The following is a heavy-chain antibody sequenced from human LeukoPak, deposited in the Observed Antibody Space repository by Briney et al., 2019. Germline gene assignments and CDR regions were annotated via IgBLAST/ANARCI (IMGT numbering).Heavy chain of an antibody. CDR2: INSDGGST. V-gene: IGHV3-74*01. Sequence: PGGSLRLSCAASGFTFSSYWMHWVRQAPGKGLVWVSRINSDGGSTSYADSVKGRFTISRDNAKNTLYLQMNSLRAEDTAVYYCARTYYYDSSGSPGLDYWGQGTLVTVSS. CDR1: GFTFSSYW. CDR3: ARTYYYDSSGSPGLDY. D-gene: IGHD3-22*01. J-gene: IGHJ4*02.